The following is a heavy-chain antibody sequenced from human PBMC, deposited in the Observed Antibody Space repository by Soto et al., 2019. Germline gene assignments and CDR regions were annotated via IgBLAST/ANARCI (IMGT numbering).Heavy chain of an antibody. CDR3: ARGGGSRPFDY. J-gene: IGHJ4*02. Sequence: QVQLVESGGGLVKPGGSLRLSCAASGFTFSDYYMSWIRQAPGKGLEWVSYVSMDGTTIYYADSVMGRFTISRDNAKNSLVLQMNSLSSEDTAGYYGARGGGSRPFDYWGQGTLVSVSS. D-gene: IGHD1-26*01. CDR2: VSMDGTTI. V-gene: IGHV3-11*01. CDR1: GFTFSDYY.